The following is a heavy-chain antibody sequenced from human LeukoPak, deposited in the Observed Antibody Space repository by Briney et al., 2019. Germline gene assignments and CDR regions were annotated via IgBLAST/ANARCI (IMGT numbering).Heavy chain of an antibody. V-gene: IGHV3-30*18. J-gene: IGHJ4*02. Sequence: GGSLRLSCAASGFTFSNYGMHWVRQAPGKGLEWVAVISYDGSNKYYADSVKGRFTISRDNSKNTLYLQMNSLRAEDTAVYYCAKERYGGNWNGHIDYWGQGTLVTVSS. CDR2: ISYDGSNK. D-gene: IGHD4-23*01. CDR1: GFTFSNYG. CDR3: AKERYGGNWNGHIDY.